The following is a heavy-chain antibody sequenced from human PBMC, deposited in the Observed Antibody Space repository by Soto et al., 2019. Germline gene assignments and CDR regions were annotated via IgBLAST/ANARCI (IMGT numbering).Heavy chain of an antibody. CDR2: INPNSGGT. Sequence: ASVKVSCKASGYTFTGYYMHWVRQAPGQGLEWMGWINPNSGGTNYAQKFQGRVTMTRDTSISTAYMELSRLRSDDTAVYYCACMYYYDSSGYYSWFDPWCQGTLVTVSS. J-gene: IGHJ5*02. CDR3: ACMYYYDSSGYYSWFDP. CDR1: GYTFTGYY. V-gene: IGHV1-2*02. D-gene: IGHD3-22*01.